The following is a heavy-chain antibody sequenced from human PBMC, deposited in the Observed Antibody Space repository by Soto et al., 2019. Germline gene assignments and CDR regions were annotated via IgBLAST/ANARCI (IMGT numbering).Heavy chain of an antibody. D-gene: IGHD6-13*01. CDR1: GDSVSSNSAA. V-gene: IGHV6-1*01. CDR3: ARGQGYSRSWYRDWFDP. CDR2: TYYRSKWYN. J-gene: IGHJ5*02. Sequence: SQTLSLTCAISGDSVSSNSAAWNWIRHSPSRGLEWLGRTYYRSKWYNDYAVSVKSRITINPDTSKNQFSLQLNSVTPEDTAVYYCARGQGYSRSWYRDWFDPWGQGTLVTVSS.